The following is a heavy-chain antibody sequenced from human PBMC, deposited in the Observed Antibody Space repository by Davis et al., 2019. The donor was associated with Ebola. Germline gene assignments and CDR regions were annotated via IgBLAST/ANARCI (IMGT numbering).Heavy chain of an antibody. J-gene: IGHJ5*02. V-gene: IGHV1-46*01. CDR3: ARDVVPMVRGVMHGWFDP. D-gene: IGHD3-10*01. Sequence: ASVKVSCKASGYTFTGYYMHWVRQAPGQGLEWMGIINPSGGSTSYAQKFQGRVTMTRDTSTSTVYMELSSLRSEDTAVYYCARDVVPMVRGVMHGWFDPWGQGTLVTVSS. CDR2: INPSGGST. CDR1: GYTFTGYY.